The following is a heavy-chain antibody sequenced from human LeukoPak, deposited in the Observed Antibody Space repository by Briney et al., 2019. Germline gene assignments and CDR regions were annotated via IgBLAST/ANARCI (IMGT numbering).Heavy chain of an antibody. CDR3: ARDNRYCNAGYCSNRFDP. Sequence: SETLSLTCTVSGDSISTDDYYWSWIRQPAGKGLEWIGRFSASGNGNYNPSLKSRLTISIDTSKNQFSLKLTSVTAADTALYFCARDNRYCNAGYCSNRFDPWGQGTLVTVSS. CDR2: FSASGNG. J-gene: IGHJ5*02. CDR1: GDSISTDDYY. D-gene: IGHD2-15*01. V-gene: IGHV4-61*02.